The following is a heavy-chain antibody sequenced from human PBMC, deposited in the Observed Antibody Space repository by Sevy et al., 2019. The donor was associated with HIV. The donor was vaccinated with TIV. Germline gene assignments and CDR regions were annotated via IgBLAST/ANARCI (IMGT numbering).Heavy chain of an antibody. J-gene: IGHJ4*02. V-gene: IGHV3-21*01. CDR3: ARGDYYGSLYYFDY. CDR2: ISSHSSYK. CDR1: GFTFNYYF. Sequence: GGSLRLSCAASGFTFNYYFMNWVRQAPGKGLEWVSYISSHSSYKHYADSVKGRFTISRDNAKNSLFLQMDSLRADDTAVYYCARGDYYGSLYYFDYWGQGALVTVSS. D-gene: IGHD3-10*01.